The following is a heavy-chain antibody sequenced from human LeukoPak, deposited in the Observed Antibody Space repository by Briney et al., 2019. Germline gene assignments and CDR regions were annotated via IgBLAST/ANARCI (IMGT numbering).Heavy chain of an antibody. CDR3: AKDRWDIVLMVYANFDY. J-gene: IGHJ4*02. V-gene: IGHV3-23*01. CDR1: GFTFSSYA. CDR2: ISGSGGST. D-gene: IGHD2-8*01. Sequence: PGGSLRLSCAASGFTFSSYAMSWVRQAPGKGLEWVSAISGSGGSTYYADSVEGRFTISRDNSKNTLYLQMNSLRAEDTAVYYCAKDRWDIVLMVYANFDYWGQGTLVTVSS.